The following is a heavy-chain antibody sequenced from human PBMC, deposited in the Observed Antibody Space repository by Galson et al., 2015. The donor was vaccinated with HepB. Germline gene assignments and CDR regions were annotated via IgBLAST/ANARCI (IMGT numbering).Heavy chain of an antibody. CDR3: ARGGDIVVVPAAIALSGGPHYGMDV. Sequence: SVKVSCKASGYTFTSYAMHWVRQAPGQRLEWMGWINAGNGNTKYSQKFQGRVTITRDTSASTAYMELSSLRSEDTAVYYCARGGDIVVVPAAIALSGGPHYGMDVWGQGTTVTVSS. J-gene: IGHJ6*02. D-gene: IGHD2-2*02. V-gene: IGHV1-3*01. CDR2: INAGNGNT. CDR1: GYTFTSYA.